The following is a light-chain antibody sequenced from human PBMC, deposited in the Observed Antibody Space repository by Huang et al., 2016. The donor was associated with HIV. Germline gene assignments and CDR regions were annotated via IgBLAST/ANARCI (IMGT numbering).Light chain of an antibody. CDR2: DAS. J-gene: IGKJ4*01. V-gene: IGKV3-11*01. Sequence: EIVLTQSPATLSLSPGERAALSCRTSQSVGNYLAWYQQKPVQAPRLVIYDASIRATGIPARFSGTGYGTDFTLTISSLEPEDFAVYYCQQRSNGVTFGGGTKVEIK. CDR3: QQRSNGVT. CDR1: QSVGNY.